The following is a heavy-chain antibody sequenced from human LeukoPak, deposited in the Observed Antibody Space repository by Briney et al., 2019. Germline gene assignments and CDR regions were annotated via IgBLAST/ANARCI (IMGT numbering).Heavy chain of an antibody. D-gene: IGHD3-22*01. J-gene: IGHJ4*02. CDR2: LHSDGST. CDR1: GLTVSTNY. Sequence: PGGSLRLSCAASGLTVSTNYMTWVRQAPGKGLEWVSILHSDGSTYYADSVKGRFTISRDNYKNTLYLQMNSLRGEDTAMYYCARDLDYFDSSGSHRRRNYFDYWGQGTLVTVSS. CDR3: ARDLDYFDSSGSHRRRNYFDY. V-gene: IGHV3-53*01.